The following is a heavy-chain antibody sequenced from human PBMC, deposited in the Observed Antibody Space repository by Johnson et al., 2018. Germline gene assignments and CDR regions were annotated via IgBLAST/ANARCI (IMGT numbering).Heavy chain of an antibody. CDR3: ARDTGWLVY. Sequence: QVQLQESGPGLVKPLETLSLTCTVSGGSISTDYWAWIRQPAGKGLEWIGRIYVSGSITHNPSLKSRVTMSIDTSTNQFSLRLTSVTAADTAIYYCARDTGWLVYCGQGSPVTVSS. J-gene: IGHJ4*02. V-gene: IGHV4-4*07. CDR2: IYVSGSI. CDR1: GGSISTDY. D-gene: IGHD2-8*02.